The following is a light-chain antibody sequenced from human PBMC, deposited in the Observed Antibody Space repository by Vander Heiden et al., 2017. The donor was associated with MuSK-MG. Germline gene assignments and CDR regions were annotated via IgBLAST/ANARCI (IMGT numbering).Light chain of an antibody. Sequence: ELALTPPPATLSLSPAVSATVSCRASQSVSSYLAWYQQKPGQAPTHLIYDASNRATGIPARFSGSGCATDVTLTISSREPEDYAVYYCQQHSYWPPITFGQGTQLEIK. CDR2: DAS. CDR1: QSVSSY. CDR3: QQHSYWPPIT. J-gene: IGKJ5*01. V-gene: IGKV3-11*01.